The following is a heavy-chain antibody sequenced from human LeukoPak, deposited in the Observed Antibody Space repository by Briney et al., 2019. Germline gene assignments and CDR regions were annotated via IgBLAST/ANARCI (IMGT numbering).Heavy chain of an antibody. CDR3: AKSLGSSSSVSNWFDP. V-gene: IGHV3-23*01. Sequence: GGSLRLSCAASGFTFSSYAMSWVRQAPGKGLEWVSAISGSGGSTYYADSVKGRFTISRDNSKNTLYLQMNSLRAEDTAVYYCAKSLGSSSSVSNWFDPWGQGTLVTVSS. CDR1: GFTFSSYA. J-gene: IGHJ5*02. CDR2: ISGSGGST. D-gene: IGHD6-6*01.